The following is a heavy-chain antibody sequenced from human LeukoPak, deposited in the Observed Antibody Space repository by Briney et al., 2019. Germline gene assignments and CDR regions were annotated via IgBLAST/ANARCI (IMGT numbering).Heavy chain of an antibody. D-gene: IGHD6-13*01. CDR2: IYYSGST. Sequence: SETLSLTCTVSGGSISSSSYYWGWIRQPPGTGLEWIGSIYYSGSTYYNPSLKSRVTISVDTSKNQFSLKLSSVTAADTAVYYCACVIAAAGTDYFDYWGQGTLVTVSS. CDR3: ACVIAAAGTDYFDY. V-gene: IGHV4-39*01. J-gene: IGHJ4*02. CDR1: GGSISSSSYY.